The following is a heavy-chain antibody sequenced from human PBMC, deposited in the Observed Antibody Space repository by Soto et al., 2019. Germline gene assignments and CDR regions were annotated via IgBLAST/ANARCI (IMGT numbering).Heavy chain of an antibody. D-gene: IGHD3-22*01. Sequence: ASVKVSCKSSGYTFTSYYMHWVRQAPGQGLEWMGIINPSGGSTSYAQKFQGRVTMTRDTSTSTVYMELSSLRSEDTAVYYCARGGTMIVVVPATHDAFDIWGQGTMVTVSS. CDR1: GYTFTSYY. CDR3: ARGGTMIVVVPATHDAFDI. J-gene: IGHJ3*02. CDR2: INPSGGST. V-gene: IGHV1-46*01.